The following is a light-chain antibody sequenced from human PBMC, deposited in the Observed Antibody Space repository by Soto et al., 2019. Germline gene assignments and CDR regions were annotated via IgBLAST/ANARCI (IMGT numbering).Light chain of an antibody. J-gene: IGKJ3*01. CDR2: GAA. V-gene: IGKV3-20*01. Sequence: VVLTQSPGTLSLFPGERATLSCRASQSVAKYLAWYQQKPGQAPRLLIYGAANRATGITDRFSGSGSVKDFVLTISRLEPEDSAIYYCQQFGTWSSFGPGTKLDLK. CDR1: QSVAKY. CDR3: QQFGTWSS.